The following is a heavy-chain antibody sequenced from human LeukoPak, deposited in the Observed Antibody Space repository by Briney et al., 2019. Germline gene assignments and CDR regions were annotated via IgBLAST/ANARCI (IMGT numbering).Heavy chain of an antibody. CDR3: AKERFGGFDY. CDR2: ISYDGSNK. CDR1: GFTFSSYA. Sequence: GGSLRLSCAASGFTFSSYAMHWVRQAPGKGLEWVAVISYDGSNKYYADSVKGRFTISRDNSKNTLYLQMNCLRAEDTALYYCAKERFGGFDYWGQGTLVTVSS. V-gene: IGHV3-30*04. D-gene: IGHD3-10*01. J-gene: IGHJ4*02.